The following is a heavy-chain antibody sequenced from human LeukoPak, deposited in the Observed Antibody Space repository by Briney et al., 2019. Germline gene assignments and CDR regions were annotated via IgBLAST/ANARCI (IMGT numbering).Heavy chain of an antibody. V-gene: IGHV1-69*06. D-gene: IGHD4-17*01. CDR3: ARDRVDYGDYEDANWFDP. CDR1: GGTFSSYA. J-gene: IGHJ5*02. Sequence: SVKVSCKASGGTFSSYAISWVRQAPGQGLEWMGGIIPIFGTANYAQKFQGRVTITADKSTSTAYMELSSLRSEDTAVYYCARDRVDYGDYEDANWFDPWGQGTLVTVSS. CDR2: IIPIFGTA.